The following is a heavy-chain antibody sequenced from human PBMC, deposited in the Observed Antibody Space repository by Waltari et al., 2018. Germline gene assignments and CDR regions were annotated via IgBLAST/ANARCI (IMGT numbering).Heavy chain of an antibody. Sequence: EVQLLESGGGLVQPGATLRLSCPASGFTFKPYVVKWVRQAPGKGLGWVSSSSDGGGIINYADSVKGRFTISRDNSKNTVYLQMKSLRAEDTAVYYCARGSGVDYWGQGTLVTISS. V-gene: IGHV3-23*01. CDR3: ARGSGVDY. CDR2: SSDGGGII. CDR1: GFTFKPYV. D-gene: IGHD7-27*01. J-gene: IGHJ4*02.